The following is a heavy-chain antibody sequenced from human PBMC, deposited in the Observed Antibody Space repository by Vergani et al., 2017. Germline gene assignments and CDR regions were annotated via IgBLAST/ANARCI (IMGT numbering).Heavy chain of an antibody. CDR2: IRSKANNYAT. V-gene: IGHV3-73*02. J-gene: IGHJ6*02. CDR1: GFTFTGSA. CDR3: TTDPRYCGDGSCYWLRDHHYYGMDV. D-gene: IGHD2-21*01. Sequence: EVQLVESGGGLVQPGGSLRLSCATSGFTFTGSAIHWVRQASGKGLEWVGRIRSKANNYATAYGGSVTGRFTISRDDSKNTLFLQMNGLKTEDIGVYYCTTDPRYCGDGSCYWLRDHHYYGMDVWGQGTTVTVSS.